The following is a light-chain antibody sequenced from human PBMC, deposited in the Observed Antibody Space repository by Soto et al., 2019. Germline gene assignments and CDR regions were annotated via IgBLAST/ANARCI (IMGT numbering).Light chain of an antibody. CDR1: QNIHIW. Sequence: DIQMTQSPSTLSASLGDRVTVTCRASQNIHIWLAWYQQKPGKAPNLLIYGASTLQTGVPSTFSGSGSGTDFTLSISSLQPEDFATYYCQQLNTYPVTFGGGTKVDI. CDR2: GAS. J-gene: IGKJ4*01. V-gene: IGKV1-5*01. CDR3: QQLNTYPVT.